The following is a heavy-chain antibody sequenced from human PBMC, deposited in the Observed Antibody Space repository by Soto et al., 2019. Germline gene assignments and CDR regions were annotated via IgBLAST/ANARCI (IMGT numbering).Heavy chain of an antibody. V-gene: IGHV3-23*01. CDR1: GFTFSSYA. D-gene: IGHD2-15*01. CDR3: AKGRAVGYCSGGSCYSGVY. CDR2: NSGSGGST. J-gene: IGHJ4*02. Sequence: PGGSLRLSCAASGFTFSSYAMTWVRQAPGKGLEWVSANSGSGGSTYYADSVKGRLTISRDNSKNTLYLQMNSLRAEDTAVYYCAKGRAVGYCSGGSCYSGVYWGQGTLVTLSS.